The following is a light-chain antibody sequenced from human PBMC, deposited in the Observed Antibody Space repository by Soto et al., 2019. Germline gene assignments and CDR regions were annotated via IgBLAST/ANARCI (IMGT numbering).Light chain of an antibody. V-gene: IGLV2-14*01. CDR3: ISYTSSSSLV. CDR1: SSDVGGYNY. J-gene: IGLJ2*01. CDR2: DVS. Sequence: QSVLTQPASVSGSPGQSITISCTGTSSDVGGYNYVSWYQQPPGKAPKLMIYDVSNRPSGVSNRVSGSTYGNTASLTISGLQAEDEADYYCISYTSSSSLVFGGGTQLTDL.